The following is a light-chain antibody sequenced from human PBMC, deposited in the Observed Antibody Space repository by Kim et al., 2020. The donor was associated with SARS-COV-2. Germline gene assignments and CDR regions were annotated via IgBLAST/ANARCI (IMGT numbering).Light chain of an antibody. CDR3: GTWDSRLSVV. V-gene: IGLV1-51*01. J-gene: IGLJ2*01. Sequence: QSVLTQPPSVSAAPGQKVTISCSGTTSFIENNYISWYQQLPGTAPKLLIYDNNKRPSGIPDRFSASKSGTSATLVITGLQTGDEADFYCGTWDSRLSVVFGGGTKLTVL. CDR1: TSFIENNY. CDR2: DNN.